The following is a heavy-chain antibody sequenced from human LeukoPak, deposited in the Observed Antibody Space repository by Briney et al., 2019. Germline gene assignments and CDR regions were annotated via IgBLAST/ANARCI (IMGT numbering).Heavy chain of an antibody. V-gene: IGHV1-2*02. Sequence: ASVKVSCKASGFTFTAYYMHWVRQAPGQGLEWMGWINPNSGGTNYAQKFQGRVTMTRDTSISTAYMELSRLRSDDTAVYYCARGPHWDPHFDYWGQGTLVTVSS. CDR1: GFTFTAYY. CDR2: INPNSGGT. CDR3: ARGPHWDPHFDY. J-gene: IGHJ4*02. D-gene: IGHD7-27*01.